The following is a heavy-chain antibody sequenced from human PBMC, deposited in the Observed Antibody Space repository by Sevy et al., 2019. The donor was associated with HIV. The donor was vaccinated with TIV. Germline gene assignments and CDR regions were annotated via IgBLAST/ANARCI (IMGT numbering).Heavy chain of an antibody. J-gene: IGHJ4*02. CDR1: GYTFTSYR. D-gene: IGHD2-15*01. V-gene: IGHV1-18*01. Sequence: ASVKVSCKVSGYTFTSYRITWVRQAPGQGLESMGWISPHNGDTKYAYKFQGRVTMITDTSTNTAYMELRSLGSDDTVIYYCARAYCSGGRCYSLAYWGQGTLVTVSS. CDR2: ISPHNGDT. CDR3: ARAYCSGGRCYSLAY.